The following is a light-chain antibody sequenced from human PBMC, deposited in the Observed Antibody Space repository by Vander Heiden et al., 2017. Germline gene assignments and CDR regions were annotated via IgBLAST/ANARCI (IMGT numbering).Light chain of an antibody. Sequence: IVLTQSPGTLSLSPGERATLSCRASQSVSSSYLAWYQQKPGQAPSLLIYGASSRATGIPDRFSGSGYGTDFTLTISRLAPEDFAVYYCQQYGSSASTFRQETKVKIK. CDR2: GAS. J-gene: IGKJ1*01. V-gene: IGKV3-20*01. CDR3: QQYGSSAST. CDR1: QSVSSSY.